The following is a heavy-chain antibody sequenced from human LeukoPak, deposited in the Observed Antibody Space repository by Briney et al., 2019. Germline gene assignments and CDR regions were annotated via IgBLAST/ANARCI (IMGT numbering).Heavy chain of an antibody. D-gene: IGHD3-22*01. J-gene: IGHJ4*02. CDR1: GGSISSYY. Sequence: SETLSLTCTVSGGSISSYYWSWIRQPPGKGLEWIGYIYYRVSSSCDPSLKSRVTISVDTSKNQVSLRLSSVTAADTAVYYCARALDYYDSSAYLFDSWGQGSLVTVSS. CDR3: ARALDYYDSSAYLFDS. CDR2: IYYRVSS. V-gene: IGHV4-59*01.